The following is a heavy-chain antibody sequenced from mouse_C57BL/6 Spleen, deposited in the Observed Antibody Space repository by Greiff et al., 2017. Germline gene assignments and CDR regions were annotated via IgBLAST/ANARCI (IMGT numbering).Heavy chain of an antibody. Sequence: EVQLVESEGGLVQPGSSMKLSCTASGFTFSDYYMAWVRQVPEKGLEWVANINYDGSSTYYLDSLKSRFIISRDTAKNILYQQMSSLKSEDTATYYCARGSQIYYDYDGYAMDYWGQGTSVTVSS. D-gene: IGHD2-4*01. V-gene: IGHV5-16*01. CDR3: ARGSQIYYDYDGYAMDY. J-gene: IGHJ4*01. CDR1: GFTFSDYY. CDR2: INYDGSST.